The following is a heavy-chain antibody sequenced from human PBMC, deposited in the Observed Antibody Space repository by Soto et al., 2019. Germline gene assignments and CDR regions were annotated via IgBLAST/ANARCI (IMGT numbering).Heavy chain of an antibody. V-gene: IGHV3-33*01. D-gene: IGHD2-2*01. Sequence: QVQLVESGGGEVQPGRSLRLSCAASGFTFRNHGMHWVRLAPGKGLEWMAVIWYDGSEKYYADSVKGRFTISRDNSKNILYLQMNSLRGEDTAVYYCARDLGWPAARFDPWGQGTLVTVSS. CDR3: ARDLGWPAARFDP. CDR2: IWYDGSEK. CDR1: GFTFRNHG. J-gene: IGHJ5*02.